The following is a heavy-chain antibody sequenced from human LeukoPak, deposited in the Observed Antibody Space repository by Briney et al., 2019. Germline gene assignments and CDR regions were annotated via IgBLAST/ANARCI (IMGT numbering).Heavy chain of an antibody. J-gene: IGHJ6*03. V-gene: IGHV1-18*01. Sequence: ASVKVSCKASGYTFTSYGISWVRQAPGQGLEWMGWISAYNGNTNYAQKLQGRVTITTDESTSTAYMELSSLRSEDTAVYYCARESSSENYYYYYMDVWGKGTTVTVSS. CDR3: ARESSSENYYYYYMDV. CDR1: GYTFTSYG. CDR2: ISAYNGNT. D-gene: IGHD6-6*01.